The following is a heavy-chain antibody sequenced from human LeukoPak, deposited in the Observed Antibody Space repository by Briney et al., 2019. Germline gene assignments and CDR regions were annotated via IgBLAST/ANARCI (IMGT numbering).Heavy chain of an antibody. V-gene: IGHV3-9*01. Sequence: GGSLRLSCAASGFTFDDYAMHWVRHAPGGGLEWVSGISWNSGSIGYADSVKGRFTISRDNAKNSLYLQMNSLRAEDTALYYCAKESGGSGYYCLDYWGQGTLVTVSS. CDR1: GFTFDDYA. CDR3: AKESGGSGYYCLDY. CDR2: ISWNSGSI. J-gene: IGHJ4*02. D-gene: IGHD3-22*01.